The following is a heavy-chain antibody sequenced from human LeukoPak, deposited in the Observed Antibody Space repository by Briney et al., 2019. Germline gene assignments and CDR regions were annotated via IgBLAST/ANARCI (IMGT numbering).Heavy chain of an antibody. Sequence: SETLSLTCAVYGGSFSGYYWSWIRQPPGKGLEWIGEINHSGSTNYNPSLKSRVTMSVDTSKNQFSLKLSSVTAADTAVYYCARLRWRYCSSTSCPPAAFDIWGQGTMVTVSS. CDR2: INHSGST. V-gene: IGHV4-34*01. CDR3: ARLRWRYCSSTSCPPAAFDI. J-gene: IGHJ3*02. D-gene: IGHD2-2*01. CDR1: GGSFSGYY.